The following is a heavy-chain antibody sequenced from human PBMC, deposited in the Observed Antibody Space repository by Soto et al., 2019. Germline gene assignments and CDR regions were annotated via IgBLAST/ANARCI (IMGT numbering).Heavy chain of an antibody. CDR1: GGSISSYY. D-gene: IGHD5-12*01. CDR3: ARHRDGGYISNYFDY. J-gene: IGHJ4*02. Sequence: QVQLQESGPGLVKPSETLSLTCTASGGSISSYYWSWIRQPAGRGLEWIGRIYGSGSTNYNPSLKSRVTMSVDTSKRQFSLELTSVTAADTAIYYCARHRDGGYISNYFDYWGQGILVTVSS. CDR2: IYGSGST. V-gene: IGHV4-4*07.